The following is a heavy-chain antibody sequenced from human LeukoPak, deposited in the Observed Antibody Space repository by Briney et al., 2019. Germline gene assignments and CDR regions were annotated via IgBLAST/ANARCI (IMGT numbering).Heavy chain of an antibody. CDR1: GFTVSNFT. CDR3: ARRIYYDSSGYYYVDY. CDR2: IIRGRRLI. J-gene: IGHJ4*02. D-gene: IGHD3-22*01. V-gene: IGHV3-21*01. Sequence: GRCLRPSCAPAGFTVSNFTMNWVRQAPGNGLEWVSTIIRGRRLIKYADSGKGRFTISRDNDKNSLYLEMTSLRAEDTAAYCCARRIYYDSSGYYYVDYWGPGILVTVSS.